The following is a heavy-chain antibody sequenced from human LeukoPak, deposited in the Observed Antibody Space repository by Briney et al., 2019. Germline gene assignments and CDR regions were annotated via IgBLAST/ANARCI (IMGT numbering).Heavy chain of an antibody. CDR1: GSTFTSYG. J-gene: IGHJ5*02. CDR2: IRYDGSNK. V-gene: IGHV3-30*02. D-gene: IGHD1-26*01. Sequence: PGGSLRLSCAASGSTFTSYGMHWVRQAPGKGLEWAAFIRYDGSNKYYADSVKGRFTISRDNSKNTLYLQMNSLRAEDTAVYYCAKDPSSGSYPPGWFDPWGQGTLVTVSS. CDR3: AKDPSSGSYPPGWFDP.